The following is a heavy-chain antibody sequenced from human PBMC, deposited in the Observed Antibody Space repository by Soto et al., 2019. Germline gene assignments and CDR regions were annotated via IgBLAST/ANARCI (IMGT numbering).Heavy chain of an antibody. Sequence: GGSLRLSCAASGFNVSSNYMSWVRQAPGKGLEWLSVIYSGGSTYYAESVKGRFTISRDNSKNTLNLQMNALRVEDTAVYYCARPAPESNWFDPWGLGTLVTVSS. CDR1: GFNVSSNY. CDR2: IYSGGST. CDR3: ARPAPESNWFDP. V-gene: IGHV3-53*01. J-gene: IGHJ5*02.